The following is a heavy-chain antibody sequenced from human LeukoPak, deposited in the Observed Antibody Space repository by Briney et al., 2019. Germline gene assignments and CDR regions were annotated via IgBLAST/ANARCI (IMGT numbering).Heavy chain of an antibody. CDR3: ARGDVSYYYDSSGYGVAD. J-gene: IGHJ4*02. CDR1: GGSISSYY. V-gene: IGHV4-39*01. Sequence: SETLSLTCTVSGGSISSYYWSWIRQPPGKGLEWIGSIYYSGSTYYNPSLKSRVTISVDTSKNQFSLKLSSVTAADTAVYYCARGDVSYYYDSSGYGVADWGQGTLVTVSS. D-gene: IGHD3-22*01. CDR2: IYYSGST.